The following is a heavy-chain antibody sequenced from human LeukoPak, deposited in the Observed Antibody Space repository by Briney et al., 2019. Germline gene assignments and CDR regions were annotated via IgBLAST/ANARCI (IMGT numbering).Heavy chain of an antibody. Sequence: PSETLSLTCTVSGGSISSYYWSWIRQPPGKGLEWIGYIYYSGSTNYNPSLKSRVTISVDTSKNQFSLKLSSVTAADTAVYYCARRGSYRVFDYWGQGTLVTVSS. CDR1: GGSISSYY. J-gene: IGHJ4*02. CDR2: IYYSGST. V-gene: IGHV4-59*08. D-gene: IGHD1-26*01. CDR3: ARRGSYRVFDY.